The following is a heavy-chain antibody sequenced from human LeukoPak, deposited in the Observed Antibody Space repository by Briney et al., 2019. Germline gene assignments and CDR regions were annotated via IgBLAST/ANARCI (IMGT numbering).Heavy chain of an antibody. CDR2: IYHSGST. V-gene: IGHV4-34*01. CDR1: GGSFSGYY. J-gene: IGHJ4*02. D-gene: IGHD4-17*01. CDR3: ARGPAYGDLYYFDY. Sequence: SETLSLTCAVYGGSFSGYYWSWIRQPPGKGLEWIGYIYHSGSTYYNPSLKSRVTISVDRSKNQFSLKLSSVTAADTAVYYCARGPAYGDLYYFDYWGQGTLVTVSS.